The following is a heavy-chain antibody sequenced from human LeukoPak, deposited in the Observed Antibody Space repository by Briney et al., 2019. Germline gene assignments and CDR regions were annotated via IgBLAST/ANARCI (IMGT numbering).Heavy chain of an antibody. Sequence: SQTLSLTCTVSGGSISSGSYYWSWIRQPAVKELEWIGRIYTTGSTNYSPSLKSRVTISADTSKNQFSLKLSSVTAADTAVYYCARDNPFKYDYVNWGQGTLVTVSS. D-gene: IGHD3-16*01. CDR3: ARDNPFKYDYVN. CDR1: GGSISSGSYY. J-gene: IGHJ4*02. V-gene: IGHV4-61*02. CDR2: IYTTGST.